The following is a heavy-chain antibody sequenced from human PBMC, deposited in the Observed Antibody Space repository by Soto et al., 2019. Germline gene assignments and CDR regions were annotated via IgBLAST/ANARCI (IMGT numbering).Heavy chain of an antibody. CDR2: IYFSGST. D-gene: IGHD2-21*02. Sequence: QVQLQESGPGLVKPSQTLSPTCTVSGGSISSGDYYWSWIRQPPGKGLEWIGYIYFSGSTYYNPSLKRRVTISVDTSKNQFSLKLSSVTAADTAVYYCARVTAPAYYFDYWGPGTLVTVSS. V-gene: IGHV4-30-4*01. J-gene: IGHJ4*02. CDR1: GGSISSGDYY. CDR3: ARVTAPAYYFDY.